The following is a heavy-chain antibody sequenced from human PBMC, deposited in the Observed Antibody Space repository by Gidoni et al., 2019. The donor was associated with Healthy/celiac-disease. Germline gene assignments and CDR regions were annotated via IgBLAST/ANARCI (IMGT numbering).Heavy chain of an antibody. J-gene: IGHJ3*02. CDR2: INWNSASE. V-gene: IGHV3-9*01. Sequence: EVQLVESGGDLVQPGTSLRLSCGVSGFTFADYAMHWVRQGPGKGLEWVSGINWNSASEGYAESVEGRLTISRDNAKKSLYLQMTSLRPENTAVYYCAKARGFTYGIDAFDIWGQGTMVTVSS. D-gene: IGHD5-18*01. CDR3: AKARGFTYGIDAFDI. CDR1: GFTFADYA.